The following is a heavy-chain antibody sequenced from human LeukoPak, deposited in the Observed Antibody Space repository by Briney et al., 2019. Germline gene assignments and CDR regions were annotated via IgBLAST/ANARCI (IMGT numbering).Heavy chain of an antibody. D-gene: IGHD1-26*01. CDR1: GYTFTGYY. CDR2: INPNSGGT. J-gene: IGHJ6*03. CDR3: ARDRGSGSYQWGILDYYMDV. Sequence: ASVKVSCKASGYTFTGYYMHWVRQAPGQGLEWMGWINPNSGGTNYAQKFQGRVTMTRDTSISTAYMELSRLRSDDTAVYYCARDRGSGSYQWGILDYYMDVWGKGTTVTISS. V-gene: IGHV1-2*02.